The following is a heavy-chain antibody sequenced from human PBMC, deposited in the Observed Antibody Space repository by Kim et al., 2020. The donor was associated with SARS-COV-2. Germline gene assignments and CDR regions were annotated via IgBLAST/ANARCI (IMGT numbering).Heavy chain of an antibody. J-gene: IGHJ4*01. V-gene: IGHV3-30*18. D-gene: IGHD6-13*01. CDR1: GFSFRSYG. CDR2: VSYDGTVQ. CDR3: AKEPSMYSSFWYYIH. Sequence: GGSLRLSCVASGFSFRSYGMHWVRQAPGKGLEWVAVVSYDGTVQFYRDSVKGRFTISRDNYANTLYLQMDALRRDDTGIYYCAKEPSMYSSFWYYIHWGPGTPVSVSS.